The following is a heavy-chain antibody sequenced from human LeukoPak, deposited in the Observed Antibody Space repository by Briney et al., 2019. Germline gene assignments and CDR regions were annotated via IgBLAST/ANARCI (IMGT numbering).Heavy chain of an antibody. Sequence: SETLSLTCTVSGGSITSYFWSWIRQPPGKGLECIGYIYYTGSTNYNPSLKSRVTISVDTSKNQFSLKLSSVTAADTAVYYCARLTKYNNSWYADYWGQGTPVTVSS. D-gene: IGHD6-13*01. CDR2: IYYTGST. J-gene: IGHJ4*02. CDR3: ARLTKYNNSWYADY. V-gene: IGHV4-59*08. CDR1: GGSITSYF.